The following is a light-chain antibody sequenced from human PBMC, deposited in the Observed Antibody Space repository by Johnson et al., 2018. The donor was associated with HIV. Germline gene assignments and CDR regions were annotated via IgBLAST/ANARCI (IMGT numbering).Light chain of an antibody. CDR1: SSNIGNNY. CDR3: GTWDSSLSAEV. Sequence: QSVLTQPPSVSAAPGQKVTISCSGSSSNIGNNYVSWYQQVPGTAPKVLIYENNKRPSGIPDRFSGSKSGTSATLGITGLQTGDEADYYCGTWDSSLSAEVFGTGTKVTVL. CDR2: ENN. V-gene: IGLV1-51*02. J-gene: IGLJ1*01.